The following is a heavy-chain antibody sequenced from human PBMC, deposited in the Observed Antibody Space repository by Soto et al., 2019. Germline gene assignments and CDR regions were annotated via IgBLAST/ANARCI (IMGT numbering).Heavy chain of an antibody. Sequence: GGSLRLSCAASGFTFSSYGMHWVRQAPGKGLEWVAVIWYDGSNKYYADSVKGRFTISRDNSKNTLYLQMNSLRAEDTVVYYCARAEPMGIAAAGLEGFDYWGQGPLVTVSS. J-gene: IGHJ4*02. D-gene: IGHD6-13*01. CDR1: GFTFSSYG. V-gene: IGHV3-33*08. CDR2: IWYDGSNK. CDR3: ARAEPMGIAAAGLEGFDY.